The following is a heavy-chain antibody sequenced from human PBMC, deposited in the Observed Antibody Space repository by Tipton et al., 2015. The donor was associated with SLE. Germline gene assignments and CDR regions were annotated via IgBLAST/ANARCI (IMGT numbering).Heavy chain of an antibody. CDR2: IYTSGST. Sequence: TLSLTCTVSGGSISSYYWSWIRQPPGKGLEWIGRIYTSGSTNYNPSLQSRVTISVDTSRSQFSLRLSSVTAADTAVYYCARGLWELLHDGFDIWGQGTMVTVSS. CDR3: ARGLWELLHDGFDI. CDR1: GGSISSYY. J-gene: IGHJ3*02. D-gene: IGHD1-26*01. V-gene: IGHV4-4*08.